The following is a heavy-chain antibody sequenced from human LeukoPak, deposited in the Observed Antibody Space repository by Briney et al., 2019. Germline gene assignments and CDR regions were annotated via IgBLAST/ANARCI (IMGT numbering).Heavy chain of an antibody. D-gene: IGHD7-27*01. CDR3: ARDHVRDPRGYYYYGMDV. V-gene: IGHV1-8*01. CDR2: MNPNSGAT. J-gene: IGHJ6*02. Sequence: ASVKVSCKASGYTFTSYDFNWLRQATGQGPEWMGWMNPNSGATGYAQKFQGRITMTRSASINTAYMELTDLRSEDTAVYYCARDHVRDPRGYYYYGMDVWGQGTTVTVSS. CDR1: GYTFTSYD.